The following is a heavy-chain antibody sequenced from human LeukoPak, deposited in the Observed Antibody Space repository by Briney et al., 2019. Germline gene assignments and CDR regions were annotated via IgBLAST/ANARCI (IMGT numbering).Heavy chain of an antibody. CDR3: ARGGVVVAATGHYYYYYMDV. CDR2: MNPNSGNT. D-gene: IGHD2-15*01. Sequence: ASVKVSCKASGYTFTDYYINWVRQAAGQGLEWMGWMNPNSGNTGYAQKFQGRVTMTRNTSISTAYMELSSLRSEDTAVYYCARGGVVVAATGHYYYYYMDVWGKGTTVTISS. J-gene: IGHJ6*03. V-gene: IGHV1-8*02. CDR1: GYTFTDYY.